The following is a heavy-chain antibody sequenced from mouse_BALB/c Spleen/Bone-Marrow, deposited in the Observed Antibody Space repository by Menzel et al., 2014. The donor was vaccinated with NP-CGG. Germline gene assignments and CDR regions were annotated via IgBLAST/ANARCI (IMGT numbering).Heavy chain of an antibody. CDR3: TRSDGYYVPHWFFDV. J-gene: IGHJ1*01. CDR1: GYTFTSYY. D-gene: IGHD2-3*01. Sequence: LVESGAELVKPGASVKLSCKASGYTFTSYYMYWVKQRPGQGLEWIGEINPSNGGTNFNEKFKSKATLTVDKSSSTAYMQLSSLTSEDSAVYYCTRSDGYYVPHWFFDVWGAGTTVPVSS. CDR2: INPSNGGT. V-gene: IGHV1S81*02.